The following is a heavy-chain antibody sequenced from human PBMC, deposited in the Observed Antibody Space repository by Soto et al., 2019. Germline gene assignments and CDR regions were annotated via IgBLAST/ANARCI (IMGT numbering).Heavy chain of an antibody. Sequence: RASVKVSCKASGYTFTSYPMHWVRQAPGQRLEWMGWINAGNGNTKYSQKFQGRVTITRDTSASTAYMELSSLRSEDTAVYYCAREIYYIPHMLNYYYYYGMDVWGQGTTVTVSS. CDR3: AREIYYIPHMLNYYYYYGMDV. CDR1: GYTFTSYP. D-gene: IGHD3-10*01. V-gene: IGHV1-3*01. CDR2: INAGNGNT. J-gene: IGHJ6*02.